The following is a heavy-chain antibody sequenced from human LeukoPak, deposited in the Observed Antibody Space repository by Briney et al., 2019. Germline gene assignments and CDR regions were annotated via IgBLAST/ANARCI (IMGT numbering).Heavy chain of an antibody. D-gene: IGHD5-18*01. CDR2: IYYSGST. J-gene: IGHJ4*02. CDR3: TRGGFNSYGYFY. V-gene: IGHV4-39*01. Sequence: SETLSLTCTVSGVSISSSSYYWGWIRQPPGKGLEWIGSIYYSGSTYYNPSLKSRVTISVDTSKNQFSLKLSSVTAADTAVYFCTRGGFNSYGYFYWGQGVLVTVSS. CDR1: GVSISSSSYY.